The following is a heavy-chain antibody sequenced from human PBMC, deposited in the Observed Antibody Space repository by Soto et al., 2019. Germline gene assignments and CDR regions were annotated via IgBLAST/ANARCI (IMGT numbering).Heavy chain of an antibody. CDR3: ARVPIDTYMIYWSDP. Sequence: SETLSLTCAVSGVTISTYYWSWIRQPPGKGLEWVGHNYFSGSTNYNPSLKSRVTISLDTSKNQFSLKLTSVTAADTAVYYCARVPIDTYMIYWSDPWGQGTLVTVSS. J-gene: IGHJ5*02. CDR1: GVTISTYY. V-gene: IGHV4-59*01. D-gene: IGHD3-16*01. CDR2: NYFSGST.